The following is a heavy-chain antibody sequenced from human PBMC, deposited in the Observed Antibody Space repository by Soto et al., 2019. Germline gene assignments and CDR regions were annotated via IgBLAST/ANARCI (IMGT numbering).Heavy chain of an antibody. Sequence: PGGSLRLSCAASGFTFSSYGMHWVRQAPGKGLEWVAVISYDGSNKYYADTVKGRFTISGDNSKNTLYLQMNSQRAEDTAVYYCAKADYYDSSGAPGYWGQGT. CDR2: ISYDGSNK. V-gene: IGHV3-30*18. D-gene: IGHD3-22*01. J-gene: IGHJ4*02. CDR3: AKADYYDSSGAPGY. CDR1: GFTFSSYG.